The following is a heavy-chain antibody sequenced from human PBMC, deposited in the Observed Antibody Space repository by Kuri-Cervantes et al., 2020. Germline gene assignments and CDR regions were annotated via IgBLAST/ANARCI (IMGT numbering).Heavy chain of an antibody. V-gene: IGHV1-18*01. CDR2: ISAYNGNT. CDR3: ARELDYYGSGSYYMDDH. Sequence: ASVKVSCKASGYTFTSYGISWVRQAPGQGLEWMGWISAYNGNTNYAQKLQGRVTMTTDTSTSTVYMELSSLRSEDTAVYYCARELDYYGSGSYYMDDHWGQGTLVTVSS. D-gene: IGHD3-10*01. CDR1: GYTFTSYG. J-gene: IGHJ5*02.